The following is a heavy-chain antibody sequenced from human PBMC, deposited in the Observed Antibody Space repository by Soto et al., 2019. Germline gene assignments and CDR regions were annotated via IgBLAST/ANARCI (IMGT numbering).Heavy chain of an antibody. V-gene: IGHV3-66*01. D-gene: IGHD6-13*01. CDR3: ARDGMAWSSSWSKDQYYYMDV. J-gene: IGHJ6*03. Sequence: GGSLRLSCAASQFTVTSNYMSWVRQAPGMGLEWVSVIQSGGSTYYADSVKGRFIISRDNSKNTLYLQMNSLRAEDTAVYYCARDGMAWSSSWSKDQYYYMDVWGKGTTVTVSS. CDR2: IQSGGST. CDR1: QFTVTSNY.